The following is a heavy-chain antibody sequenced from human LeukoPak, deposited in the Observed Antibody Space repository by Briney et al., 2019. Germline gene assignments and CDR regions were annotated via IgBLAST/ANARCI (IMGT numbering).Heavy chain of an antibody. Sequence: GASVKVSCKASGYTFTGYYMHWVRQAPGQGLEWMGRINPNSGGTNYAQKFQGRVTMTRDTSISTAYMELSRLRSDDTAVYYCVGGDSSSWYAVYQPRRYNWFDPWGPGTLVTVSS. V-gene: IGHV1-2*06. D-gene: IGHD6-13*01. J-gene: IGHJ5*02. CDR3: VGGDSSSWYAVYQPRRYNWFDP. CDR2: INPNSGGT. CDR1: GYTFTGYY.